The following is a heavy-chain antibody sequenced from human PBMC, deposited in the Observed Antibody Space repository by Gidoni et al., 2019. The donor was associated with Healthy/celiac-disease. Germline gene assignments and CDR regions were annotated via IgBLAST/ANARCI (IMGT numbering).Heavy chain of an antibody. J-gene: IGHJ1*01. CDR3: ARDSSSWYDSGGAEYFQH. Sequence: QVQLVESGGGLVKPGGSLRLSCAAPGVTFRAYYMSWIRQAPGKGLEWVSYISSSSSYTNYADSVKGRFTISRDNAKNSLYLQMNSLRAEDTAVYYCARDSSSWYDSGGAEYFQHWGQGTLVTVSS. D-gene: IGHD6-13*01. V-gene: IGHV3-11*05. CDR2: ISSSSSYT. CDR1: GVTFRAYY.